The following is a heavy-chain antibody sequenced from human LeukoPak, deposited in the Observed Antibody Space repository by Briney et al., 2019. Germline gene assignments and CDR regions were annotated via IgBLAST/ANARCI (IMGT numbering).Heavy chain of an antibody. D-gene: IGHD4-23*01. CDR3: ARVAYGGNSGFPFDY. V-gene: IGHV4-61*02. Sequence: SETLSLTCTVSGGSISSGSYYWGWIRQPAGKGLEWIGRIYTSGSTNYNPSLKSRVTISVDTSKNQFSLKLSSVTAADTAVYYCARVAYGGNSGFPFDYWGQGTLVTVSS. CDR1: GGSISSGSYY. J-gene: IGHJ4*02. CDR2: IYTSGST.